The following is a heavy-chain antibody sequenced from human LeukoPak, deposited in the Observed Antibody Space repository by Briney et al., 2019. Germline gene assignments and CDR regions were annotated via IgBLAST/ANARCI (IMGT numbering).Heavy chain of an antibody. CDR2: IKQDGGET. CDR1: EFTFSSYW. D-gene: IGHD6-13*01. Sequence: PGGSLRLSCAASEFTFSSYWMSWVRQAPGKGLEWVANIKQDGGETYYVDSVKGRFTISRDNAKNTLSLQMNSLRAEDTAVYYCARDRSISAAGDTYWGQGTLVTVSS. V-gene: IGHV3-7*01. J-gene: IGHJ4*02. CDR3: ARDRSISAAGDTY.